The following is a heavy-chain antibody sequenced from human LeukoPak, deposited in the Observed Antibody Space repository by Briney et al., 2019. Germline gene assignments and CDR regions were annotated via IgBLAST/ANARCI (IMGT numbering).Heavy chain of an antibody. CDR3: ERDWGTGTWGQY. D-gene: IGHD1-1*01. V-gene: IGHV1-2*02. J-gene: IGHJ4*02. CDR1: AYTFTGYY. Sequence: ASVKVSCKASAYTFTGYYMDWVRQAPGQGLEWVGWINSNNGGTNYAQKFQGRVTMTRDTSITTVYMELSRLRSDDTAMYYCERDWGTGTWGQYWGQGTLVTVSS. CDR2: INSNNGGT.